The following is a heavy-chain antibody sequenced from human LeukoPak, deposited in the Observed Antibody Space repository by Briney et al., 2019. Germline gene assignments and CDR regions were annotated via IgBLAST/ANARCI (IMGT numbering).Heavy chain of an antibody. D-gene: IGHD4-23*01. J-gene: IGHJ4*02. CDR1: GFPFSSYA. CDR2: IGGGGGGI. CDR3: AKYAPPTTVGTRYFDY. V-gene: IGHV3-23*01. Sequence: GGSLRLSCAASGFPFSSYALTWVRQAPGKGPEWVSVIGGGGGGIHYADSVQGRFTISRDNSKNTLYLQMNNLRAEDTAVYYCAKYAPPTTVGTRYFDYWGQGAQVTVSS.